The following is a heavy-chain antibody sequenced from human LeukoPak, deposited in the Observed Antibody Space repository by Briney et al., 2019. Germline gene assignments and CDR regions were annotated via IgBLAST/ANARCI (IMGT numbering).Heavy chain of an antibody. CDR2: IYYSGST. CDR1: GGSISNSSYY. J-gene: IGHJ5*02. CDR3: ARHFRGYDILTGYYGSCWFDP. V-gene: IGHV4-39*01. Sequence: PSETLSLTCTVSGGSISNSSYYWGWIRQPPGKGLEWIGSIYYSGSTYYNPSLKSRVTISVDTSKNQFSLKLSSVTAADTAVYYCARHFRGYDILTGYYGSCWFDPWGQGTLVTVSS. D-gene: IGHD3-9*01.